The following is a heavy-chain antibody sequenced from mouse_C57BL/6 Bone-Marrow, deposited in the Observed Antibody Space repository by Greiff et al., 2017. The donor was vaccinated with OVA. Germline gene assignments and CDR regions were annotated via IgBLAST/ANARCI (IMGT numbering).Heavy chain of an antibody. J-gene: IGHJ3*01. D-gene: IGHD2-4*01. CDR1: GFTFSNYW. CDR3: TGGVITKAWFAY. Sequence: EVKLQESGGGLVQPGGSMKLSCVASGFTFSNYWMNWVRQSPEKGLEWVAQIRLKSDNYATHYAESVKGRFPISREESKISVYRQMNNLRAEDTGIYYCTGGVITKAWFAYWGQGTLVTVSA. V-gene: IGHV6-3*01. CDR2: IRLKSDNYAT.